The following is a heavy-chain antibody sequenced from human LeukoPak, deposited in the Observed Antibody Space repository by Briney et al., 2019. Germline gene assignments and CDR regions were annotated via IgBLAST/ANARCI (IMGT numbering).Heavy chain of an antibody. Sequence: GGSLRLSCAASGFTFSSYGMHWVRQAPGKGLEWVAFIRYDGSNKYYADSVKGGFTISRDNSKNTLYLQMNSLRAEDTAVYYCARGGIAVAGSFDYWGQGTLVTVSS. V-gene: IGHV3-30*02. CDR2: IRYDGSNK. CDR1: GFTFSSYG. J-gene: IGHJ4*02. CDR3: ARGGIAVAGSFDY. D-gene: IGHD6-19*01.